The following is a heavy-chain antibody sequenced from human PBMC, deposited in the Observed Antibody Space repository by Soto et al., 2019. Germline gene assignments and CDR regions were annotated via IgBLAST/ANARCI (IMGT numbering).Heavy chain of an antibody. CDR3: ARIAARPRRLYGADAFDI. D-gene: IGHD4-17*01. CDR2: MNPNSGNT. V-gene: IGHV1-8*01. Sequence: ASVKVSCKASGYTFTSYDINWVRQATGQGLEWMGWMNPNSGNTGYAQKFQGRVTMTRNTSISTAYMELSSLRSEDTAVYYCARIAARPRRLYGADAFDIWGQGTMVTVSS. CDR1: GYTFTSYD. J-gene: IGHJ3*02.